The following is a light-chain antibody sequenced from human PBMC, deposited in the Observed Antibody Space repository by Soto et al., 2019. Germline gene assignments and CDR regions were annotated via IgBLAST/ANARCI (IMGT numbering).Light chain of an antibody. J-gene: IGLJ1*01. CDR2: EVT. CDR1: SSDVGSFNY. V-gene: IGLV2-14*01. CDR3: VSYATSRSYV. Sequence: SALTQPASVSGSPGQSVTISCTATSSDVGSFNYVSWYQHHPGKAPKLMIYEVTSRPSGVSNRFSGSKSGNTASLTISGLQAEDEADYYCVSYATSRSYVFGTGTKVTVL.